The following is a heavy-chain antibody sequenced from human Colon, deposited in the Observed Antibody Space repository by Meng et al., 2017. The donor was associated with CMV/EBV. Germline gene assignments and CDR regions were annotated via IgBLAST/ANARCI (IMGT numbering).Heavy chain of an antibody. D-gene: IGHD6-6*01. J-gene: IGHJ4*01. CDR3: VRASYSMSSAGDY. CDR1: GFTVSSNH. CDR2: IYSGGST. V-gene: IGHV3-53*01. Sequence: GGSLRLSCAASGFTVSSNHMSWVRQAPGKGLEWVSVIYSGGSTSYADSVKGRFTISRDSSKNTLYLQMSSLRAEDTAVYYCVRASYSMSSAGDYWGHGTLVTVSS.